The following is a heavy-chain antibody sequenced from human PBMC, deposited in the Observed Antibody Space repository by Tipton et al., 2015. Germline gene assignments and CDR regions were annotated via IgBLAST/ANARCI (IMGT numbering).Heavy chain of an antibody. V-gene: IGHV4-61*01. Sequence: TLSLTCTISGGSVSSGSYYWTWIRQPPGKGLEWIGYIYYSGTTNYNPSLKSRVTMSVDTSKNQFSLKVSSVTAADTAVYYCATHLGGRYSVGLVSGTTKFYSGMDIWGQGTTVTVSS. D-gene: IGHD3/OR15-3a*01. CDR3: ATHLGGRYSVGLVSGTTKFYSGMDI. J-gene: IGHJ6*02. CDR2: IYYSGTT. CDR1: GGSVSSGSYY.